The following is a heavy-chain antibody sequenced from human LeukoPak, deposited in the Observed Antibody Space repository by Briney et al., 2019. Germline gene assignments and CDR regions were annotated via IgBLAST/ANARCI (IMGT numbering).Heavy chain of an antibody. CDR2: INPSGGST. CDR3: ARAPLYCGGDCWFDP. Sequence: ASVKVSCKASGYTFTSYYMHWVRQAPGQGLEWMGMINPSGGSTSYAQKLQGRVTMTTDTSTSTAYMELRSLRSDDTAVYYCARAPLYCGGDCWFDPWGQGTLVTVSS. V-gene: IGHV1-46*01. D-gene: IGHD2-21*02. J-gene: IGHJ5*02. CDR1: GYTFTSYY.